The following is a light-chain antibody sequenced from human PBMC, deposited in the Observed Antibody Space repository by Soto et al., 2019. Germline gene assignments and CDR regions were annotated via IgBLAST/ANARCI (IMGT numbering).Light chain of an antibody. CDR3: QQYNDSFPYT. V-gene: IGKV1-5*03. Sequence: DIQMTQSPSTLSASVGDRVTITCRASQSIRTWLAWYQQKPGTAPKLLIYEASTLERGVPSRFSGLRSGTEFILSVSSLQPDDFATYYCQQYNDSFPYTFGQGTKLEIK. CDR1: QSIRTW. J-gene: IGKJ2*01. CDR2: EAS.